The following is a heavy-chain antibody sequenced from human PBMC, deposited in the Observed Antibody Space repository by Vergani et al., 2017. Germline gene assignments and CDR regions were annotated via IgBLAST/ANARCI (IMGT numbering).Heavy chain of an antibody. CDR1: DGSIGGYY. D-gene: IGHD2-2*01. V-gene: IGHV4-59*01. Sequence: QVQLQESGPGLVKASETLSLTCTISDGSIGGYYWSWIRQPPGKGLEWIGYIYYSGSTNYNPSLKSRVTISVDTSKNQFSLKLSSVTAADTAVYYCARVVVVPAASHYYYYYYMDVWGKGTTVTVSS. CDR3: ARVVVVPAASHYYYYYYMDV. CDR2: IYYSGST. J-gene: IGHJ6*03.